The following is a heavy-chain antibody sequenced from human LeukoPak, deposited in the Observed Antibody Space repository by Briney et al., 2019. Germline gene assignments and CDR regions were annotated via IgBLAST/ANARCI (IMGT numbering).Heavy chain of an antibody. J-gene: IGHJ4*02. CDR3: AKEGEGHITMVALLTRDLDY. V-gene: IGHV3-23*01. CDR2: ISGSGRNT. CDR1: GFTFSSYG. D-gene: IGHD3-10*01. Sequence: GGSLRLSCAASGFTFSSYGMHWVRQAPGKGLEWVSTISGSGRNTYYADSVKGRFTISRDNSKNTLYLQTNSLKAEDTAVYYCAKEGEGHITMVALLTRDLDYWGQGTLVTVSS.